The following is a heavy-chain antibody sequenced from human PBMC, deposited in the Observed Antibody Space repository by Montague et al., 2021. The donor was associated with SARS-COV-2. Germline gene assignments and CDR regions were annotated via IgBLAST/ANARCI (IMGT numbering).Heavy chain of an antibody. Sequence: SETLSLTCTVSGGSISSSSYYWGWIRQPPGKGLEWIGSIYYSGSTYYNPSLKSRVTISVDTSKNQFSLKLSSVTAADTAVYYCARGIRRTWTQLWVRPGFDYWGQGTLVTVSS. D-gene: IGHD5-18*01. CDR2: IYYSGST. CDR3: ARGIRRTWTQLWVRPGFDY. V-gene: IGHV4-39*07. J-gene: IGHJ4*02. CDR1: GGSISSSSYY.